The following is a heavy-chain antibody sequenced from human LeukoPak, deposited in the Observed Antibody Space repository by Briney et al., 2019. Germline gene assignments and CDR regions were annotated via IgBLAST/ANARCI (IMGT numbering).Heavy chain of an antibody. D-gene: IGHD2-15*01. J-gene: IGHJ4*01. V-gene: IGHV3-20*04. CDR3: ARGRGSPDY. CDR2: INWNAGTI. Sequence: SGGSLRLSCAASGFIFDDYDVSWVRQAPGKGLEWVANINWNAGTIGYADSMRGRFTISRDNAQDSLSLQMNSLRAEDTGIYYCARGRGSPDYWGRGTLVTVSS. CDR1: GFIFDDYD.